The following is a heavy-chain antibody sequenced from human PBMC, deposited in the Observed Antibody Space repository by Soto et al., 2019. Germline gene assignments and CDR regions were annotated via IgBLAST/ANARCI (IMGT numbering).Heavy chain of an antibody. V-gene: IGHV1-8*01. Sequence: QVPLVQSGAEVKKPGASVKVSCKASGYTFTSYDINWVRQATGQGLEWMGWMNPNSGNTGYAQKFQGRVTMTRNTSISTAYMELSSLRSEDTAVYYCARERYCSGGSCYPFYYYCMDVWGKGTTVTVSS. CDR2: MNPNSGNT. CDR3: ARERYCSGGSCYPFYYYCMDV. CDR1: GYTFTSYD. D-gene: IGHD2-15*01. J-gene: IGHJ6*03.